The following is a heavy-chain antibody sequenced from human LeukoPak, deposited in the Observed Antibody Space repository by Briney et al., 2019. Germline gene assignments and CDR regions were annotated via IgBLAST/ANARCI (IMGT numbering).Heavy chain of an antibody. J-gene: IGHJ4*02. D-gene: IGHD3-22*01. V-gene: IGHV1-24*01. Sequence: ASVKVSCKVSGYTLTELSMHWVRQAPGKGLEWMGGCDPEDGETIYAQKFQGRVTMTEDTSTDTAYMELSSLRSEDTAMYYCATGSYDTVSFDYWGQGTLVTVSS. CDR2: CDPEDGET. CDR1: GYTLTELS. CDR3: ATGSYDTVSFDY.